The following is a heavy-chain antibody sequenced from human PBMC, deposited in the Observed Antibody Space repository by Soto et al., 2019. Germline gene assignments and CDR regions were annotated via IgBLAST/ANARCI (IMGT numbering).Heavy chain of an antibody. CDR3: ASSEFHDSSGCHNWFEP. CDR2: IYYSGST. J-gene: IGHJ5*02. CDR1: VGSISSYY. D-gene: IGHD3-22*01. V-gene: IGHV4-59*01. Sequence: PSETLSLTCTFSVGSISSYYWSWIRQPPGKGLEWIGYIYYSGSTNYNPSLKSRVTISVDTSKNQFSLKLSSVTAADTAVYYCASSEFHDSSGCHNWFEPWGQGTLVTVSS.